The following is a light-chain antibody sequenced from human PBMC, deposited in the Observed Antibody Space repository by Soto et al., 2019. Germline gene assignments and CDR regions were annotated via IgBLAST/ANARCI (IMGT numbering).Light chain of an antibody. J-gene: IGKJ1*01. CDR2: GAS. Sequence: IVLPQSPATLSLAPGERAPLSCRASQSVSSYLAWYQQKPGQAPRLLIYGASTRATGIPARFSGSGSGTEFTLTISSLQSEDFAVYYCQQYNNWPRRTFGQGSKVDI. CDR1: QSVSSY. CDR3: QQYNNWPRRT. V-gene: IGKV3-15*01.